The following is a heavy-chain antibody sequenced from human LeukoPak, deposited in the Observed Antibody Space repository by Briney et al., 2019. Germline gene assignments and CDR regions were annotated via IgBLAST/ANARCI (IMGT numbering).Heavy chain of an antibody. D-gene: IGHD3-16*01. CDR3: ARGAVRFGDY. CDR2: IYSHNGGT. V-gene: IGHV1-2*02. CDR1: GYKFTVDY. Sequence: ASVKVSCKSSGYKFTVDYIHWERQAPGQGLEWMGWIYSHNGGTHYAQKFQGRVTMTRGTSTSTAYMELSGLRLDDTAVYYCARGAVRFGDYWGQGTLVTVSA. J-gene: IGHJ4*02.